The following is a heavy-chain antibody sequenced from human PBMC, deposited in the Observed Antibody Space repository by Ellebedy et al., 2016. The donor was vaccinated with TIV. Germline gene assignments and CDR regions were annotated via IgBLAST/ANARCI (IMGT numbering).Heavy chain of an antibody. Sequence: GGSLRLSCAASGFTLSDYYMSWIRQAPGKGLEWVGFIRSKAYGGTTEYAASVKGRFTISRDDSKSIAYLQMNSLKTEDTAVYYCTRVSGYSSGWYVTGDYWGQGTLVTVSS. V-gene: IGHV3-49*03. CDR3: TRVSGYSSGWYVTGDY. CDR2: IRSKAYGGTT. J-gene: IGHJ4*02. CDR1: GFTLSDYY. D-gene: IGHD6-19*01.